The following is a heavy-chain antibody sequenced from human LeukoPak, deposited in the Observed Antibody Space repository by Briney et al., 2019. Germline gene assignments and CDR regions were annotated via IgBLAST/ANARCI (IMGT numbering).Heavy chain of an antibody. Sequence: GGSLRLSCAASGFTFSSYPMSWVRQAPGKGLEWISTIGRSGSETNYADSVKGRLTVSRDNSENTPYLQMNSLRGEDTASYYCAKGQRPCASGNCNSQVDYWGHGTLVTVSS. V-gene: IGHV3-23*01. D-gene: IGHD2-21*01. CDR2: IGRSGSET. CDR1: GFTFSSYP. J-gene: IGHJ4*01. CDR3: AKGQRPCASGNCNSQVDY.